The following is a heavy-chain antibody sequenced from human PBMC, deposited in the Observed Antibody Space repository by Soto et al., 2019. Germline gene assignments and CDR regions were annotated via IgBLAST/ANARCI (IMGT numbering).Heavy chain of an antibody. J-gene: IGHJ4*02. Sequence: GGSLRLSCAASEFSISYYYMSWIRQAPGKGLEWISYISSSGNTIYYADSVKGRFTISRDNAKNSLYLQMNSLRAEDTALYYCASDSNDSSGYDFGYWGQGTLVTVSS. CDR2: ISSSGNTI. D-gene: IGHD3-22*01. CDR3: ASDSNDSSGYDFGY. V-gene: IGHV3-11*01. CDR1: EFSISYYY.